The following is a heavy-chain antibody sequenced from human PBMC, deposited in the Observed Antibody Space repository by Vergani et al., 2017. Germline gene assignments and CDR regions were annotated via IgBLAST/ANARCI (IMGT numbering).Heavy chain of an antibody. Sequence: EVQLLESGGGLVQPGGSLRLSCAASGFTFSSYAMSWVRQLPGKGLAWMGIIYPGDSDTRYSPSFQGQVTISADKSINTAYLQWSSLKASDTAMYYCARSFYDFWSGYYPAWNYWGQGTLVTVSS. CDR2: IYPGDSDT. J-gene: IGHJ4*02. D-gene: IGHD3-3*01. CDR1: GFTFSSYA. V-gene: IGHV5-51*01. CDR3: ARSFYDFWSGYYPAWNY.